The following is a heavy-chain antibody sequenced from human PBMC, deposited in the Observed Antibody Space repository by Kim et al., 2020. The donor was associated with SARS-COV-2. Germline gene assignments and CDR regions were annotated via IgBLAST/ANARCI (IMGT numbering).Heavy chain of an antibody. Sequence: AASLKGRFTISRDDSKNTAYLQMNSLKTEDTAVYYCARHAGYTQWETPWDYWGQGTLVTVSS. J-gene: IGHJ4*02. CDR3: ARHAGYTQWETPWDY. D-gene: IGHD1-26*01. V-gene: IGHV3-73*01.